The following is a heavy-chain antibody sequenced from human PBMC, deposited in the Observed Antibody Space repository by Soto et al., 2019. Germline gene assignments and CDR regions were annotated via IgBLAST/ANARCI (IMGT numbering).Heavy chain of an antibody. V-gene: IGHV3-33*01. CDR1: GFTFSSYG. Sequence: QVQLVESGGGVVQPGRSLRLSCAASGFTFSSYGMYWVRQAPGKGLEWVAVIWYDGSNKYYADSVKGRFTISRDNSKNTLYLQMNSLRAEDTAVYYCAGDGWGIVGVTGDDYWGQGTLVTVSS. CDR2: IWYDGSNK. D-gene: IGHD1-26*01. CDR3: AGDGWGIVGVTGDDY. J-gene: IGHJ4*02.